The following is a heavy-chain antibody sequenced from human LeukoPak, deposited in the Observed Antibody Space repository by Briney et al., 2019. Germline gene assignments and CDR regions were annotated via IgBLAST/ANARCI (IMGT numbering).Heavy chain of an antibody. CDR3: ARVPPLGKRGDYYFDY. D-gene: IGHD3-10*01. V-gene: IGHV1-69*06. CDR1: GYTFTSYG. CDR2: IIPIFGTA. J-gene: IGHJ4*02. Sequence: GASVKVSCKASGYTFTSYGMNWVRQAPGQGLEWMGGIIPIFGTANYAQKFQGRVTITADKSTSTAYMELSSLRSEDTAVYYCARVPPLGKRGDYYFDYWGQGTLVTVSS.